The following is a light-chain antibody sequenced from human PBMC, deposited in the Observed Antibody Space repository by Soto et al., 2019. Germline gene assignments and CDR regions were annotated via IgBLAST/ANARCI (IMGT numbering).Light chain of an antibody. CDR2: VNSDGRH. Sequence: QPVLTQSPSASASLGASVKLTCTLSSGHSTYAIAWYQQQPEKGPRYLMKVNSDGRHSKVDGIPDRFSGGSSGPERYLTISSLQSEDEADYYCQTGGTGIQVFGGWTQLTVL. CDR3: QTGGTGIQV. CDR1: SGHSTYA. J-gene: IGLJ3*02. V-gene: IGLV4-69*01.